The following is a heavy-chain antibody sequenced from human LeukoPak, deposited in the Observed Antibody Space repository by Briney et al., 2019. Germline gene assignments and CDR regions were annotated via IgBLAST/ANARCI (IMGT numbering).Heavy chain of an antibody. CDR3: AKPNGYYSNYPFDY. D-gene: IGHD4-11*01. CDR1: GFTFSSYW. J-gene: IGHJ4*02. Sequence: GGSLRLSCAASGFTFSSYWMHWVRQAPGKGLEWVAFIRYDGSNKYYADSVKGRFTISRDNSKNTLYLQMNSLRAEDTAVYYCAKPNGYYSNYPFDYWGQGTLVTVSS. V-gene: IGHV3-30*02. CDR2: IRYDGSNK.